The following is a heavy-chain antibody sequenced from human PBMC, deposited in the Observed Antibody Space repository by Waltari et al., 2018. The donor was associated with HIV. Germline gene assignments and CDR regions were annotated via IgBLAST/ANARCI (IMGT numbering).Heavy chain of an antibody. J-gene: IGHJ3*02. CDR1: GFAFSDYY. D-gene: IGHD4-17*01. V-gene: IGHV3-11*05. Sequence: VHLVESGGDLVKTGGSLRLSCVASGFAFSDYYMTWIRQAPGKRLEGVSYIAVSSAYTNYGDSVKGRFTMSRDDAKKSLFLQMNSLRPEDTAVYYCARVARGLRQGTFDIWGQGTMVTVSS. CDR3: ARVARGLRQGTFDI. CDR2: IAVSSAYT.